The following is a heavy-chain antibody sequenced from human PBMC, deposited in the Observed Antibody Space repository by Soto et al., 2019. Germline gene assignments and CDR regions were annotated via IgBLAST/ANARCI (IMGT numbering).Heavy chain of an antibody. D-gene: IGHD3-3*01. CDR1: GFTFSSYA. Sequence: GGSLRLSCAASGFTFSSYAMSWVRQAPGKGLEWVSAISGSGGSTYYADSVKGRFTISRDNSKNTLYLQMNSLRAEDTAVYYCGSNLGFWSGYYPSTSTRNFDYWGQGTLVTVSS. CDR2: ISGSGGST. CDR3: GSNLGFWSGYYPSTSTRNFDY. J-gene: IGHJ4*02. V-gene: IGHV3-23*01.